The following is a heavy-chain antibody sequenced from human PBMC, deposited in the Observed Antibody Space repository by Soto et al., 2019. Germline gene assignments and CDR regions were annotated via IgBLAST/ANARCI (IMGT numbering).Heavy chain of an antibody. CDR3: ATDMTTISDLYYGMDV. J-gene: IGHJ6*02. Sequence: PGGSLRLSCAASGFTFSSYAMSWVRQAPGKGLEWVGRIKSKSDGGTTDYAAPVKGRFTISRDDSKNTLYLQMNSLKIEDTDVYYCATDMTTISDLYYGMDVWGQGTTVTVSS. CDR2: IKSKSDGGTT. CDR1: GFTFSSYA. V-gene: IGHV3-15*01. D-gene: IGHD4-4*01.